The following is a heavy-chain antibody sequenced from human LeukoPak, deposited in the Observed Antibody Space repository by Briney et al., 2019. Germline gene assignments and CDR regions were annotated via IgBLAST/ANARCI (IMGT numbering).Heavy chain of an antibody. V-gene: IGHV3-7*05. D-gene: IGHD6-13*01. Sequence: GGSLRLSCVASAFTFSSHWMSWVRQAPGKGLEWVANIKQDGGEKYYVDSVKGRFTISRDNSKNSLFLQMNSLRVDDTAVYYCAREGSWSFDYWGQGTLVTVSS. J-gene: IGHJ4*02. CDR3: AREGSWSFDY. CDR2: IKQDGGEK. CDR1: AFTFSSHW.